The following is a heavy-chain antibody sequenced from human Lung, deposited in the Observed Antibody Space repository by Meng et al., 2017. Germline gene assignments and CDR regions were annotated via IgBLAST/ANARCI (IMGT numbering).Heavy chain of an antibody. CDR3: ATGAAAADH. V-gene: IGHV3-15*01. Sequence: EVQLVESGGGLVKTGWSLRISCVASGFSFTDAWMSWVRQAPGKGLEWVGRIKSNSDGGTTDYAAPVKGRFTISRDDSKNTLYLQMNSLITEDTAVYFCATGAAAADHWGQGTLVTVSS. J-gene: IGHJ4*02. CDR1: GFSFTDAW. CDR2: IKSNSDGGTT. D-gene: IGHD6-13*01.